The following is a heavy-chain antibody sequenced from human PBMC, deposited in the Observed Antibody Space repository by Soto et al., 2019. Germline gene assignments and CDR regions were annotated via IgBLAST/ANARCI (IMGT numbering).Heavy chain of an antibody. Sequence: EVQLLESGGGLVQPGGSLRLSCAASGFTFSSYAMSWVRQAPGKGPEWVAAISCSGGSTYYADSVKGRFTISRDNSKNTRYLQMNSLRAEYTAVYYCAKATHYYCDGMDVWGQGTTVTVSS. CDR3: AKATHYYCDGMDV. J-gene: IGHJ6*01. CDR2: ISCSGGST. CDR1: GFTFSSYA. V-gene: IGHV3-23*01.